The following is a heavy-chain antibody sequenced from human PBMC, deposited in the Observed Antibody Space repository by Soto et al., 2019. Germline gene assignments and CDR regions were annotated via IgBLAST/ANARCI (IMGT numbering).Heavy chain of an antibody. D-gene: IGHD2-15*01. V-gene: IGHV1-69*06. Sequence: SVKVSRKSSGGTFSSYAISWVRQAPGQGLEWMGGIIPIFGTANYAQKFQGRVTITADKSTSTAYMELSSLRSEDTAVYYCARQSRRSVVVVAAHYGRASRGQGATVTVAS. CDR1: GGTFSSYA. CDR3: ARQSRRSVVVVAAHYGRAS. J-gene: IGHJ6*02. CDR2: IIPIFGTA.